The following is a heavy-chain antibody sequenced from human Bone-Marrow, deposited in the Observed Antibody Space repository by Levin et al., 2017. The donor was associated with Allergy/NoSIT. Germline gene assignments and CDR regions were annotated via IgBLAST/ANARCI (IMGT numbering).Heavy chain of an antibody. CDR1: GFTFNTYS. V-gene: IGHV3-48*04. CDR3: TRDIGYCRGGDCYRYFAY. J-gene: IGHJ4*02. D-gene: IGHD2-15*01. CDR2: ISHTGTVT. Sequence: GGSLRLSCAASGFTFNTYSLNWVRQAPGKGLEWLSYISHTGTVTFYAESVRGRFTISRDDATNSLFLHMNGLRAEDTAIYYCTRDIGYCRGGDCYRYFAYWGQGALVTVSS.